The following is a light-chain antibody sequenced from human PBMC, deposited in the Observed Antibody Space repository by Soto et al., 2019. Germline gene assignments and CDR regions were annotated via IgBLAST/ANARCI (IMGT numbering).Light chain of an antibody. V-gene: IGLV2-23*01. CDR2: EGS. CDR1: SSDVGSYNL. Sequence: QSALTQPASVSGSPGQSITISCTGTSSDVGSYNLVSWYQQHPGKAPKLMIYEGSKRPSGVSNRFSGSKSGNTASLTISGLQAEDEAEYYGCSYAGSSTHVVFGGGTKLTVL. CDR3: CSYAGSSTHVV. J-gene: IGLJ2*01.